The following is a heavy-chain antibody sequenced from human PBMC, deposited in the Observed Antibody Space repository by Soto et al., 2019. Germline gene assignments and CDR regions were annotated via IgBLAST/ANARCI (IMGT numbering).Heavy chain of an antibody. CDR2: IYYSGST. CDR1: VCCVSSFIYY. V-gene: IGHV4-61*01. D-gene: IGHD2-2*01. J-gene: IGHJ6*01. Sequence: SETRCLTCTFSVCCVSSFIYYLSFIRQPPWKGLEVIGYIYYSGSTNYNPSLKSRVTISVDTSKNQFSLKLSSVTAADTAVYYCARDRGGDDIVVVNALIGGMEVRGPRNTVIVSS. CDR3: ARDRGGDDIVVVNALIGGMEV.